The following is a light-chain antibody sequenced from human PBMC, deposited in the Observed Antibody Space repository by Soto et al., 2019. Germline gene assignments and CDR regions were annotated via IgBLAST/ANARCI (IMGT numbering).Light chain of an antibody. V-gene: IGKV1-33*01. CDR1: QDISNY. CDR3: QQYDNLPRLT. CDR2: DAS. Sequence: DIQMTQSPSSLSASVGDRVTITCQASQDISNYLNWYQQKPGKAPKLLIYDASNLGTGVPSRFSGSGSGTDFTFTISSLQPEDIATYYCQQYDNLPRLTFGGGTKVEIK. J-gene: IGKJ4*01.